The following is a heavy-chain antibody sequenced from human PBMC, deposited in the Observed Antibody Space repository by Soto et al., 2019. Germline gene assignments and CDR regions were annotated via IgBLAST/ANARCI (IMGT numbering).Heavy chain of an antibody. CDR1: GFTFSRYV. Sequence: GGSRRLSCGASGFTFSRYVMNWLRQAPGKGLEWVASISSSTSYVYYADSVKGRFSTSRDNAKNILYLEMYALRTEDTAVYYCARDPSEGRVGNWFESWGQGTLVTVSS. D-gene: IGHD2-2*01. V-gene: IGHV3-21*06. J-gene: IGHJ5*01. CDR3: ARDPSEGRVGNWFES. CDR2: ISSSTSYV.